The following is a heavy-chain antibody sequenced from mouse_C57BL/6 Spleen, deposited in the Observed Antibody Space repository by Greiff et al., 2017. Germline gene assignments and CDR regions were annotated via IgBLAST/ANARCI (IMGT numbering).Heavy chain of an antibody. CDR1: GFTFSDYG. Sequence: EVQLVESGGGLVKPGGSLKLSCAASGFTFSDYGMHWVRQAPEKGLEWVAYISSGSSTIYYADTVKGRFTISRDNAKNTLFLQMTSLRSEDTAMYYCARENYYGYYARDYWVQGTSVTVSS. CDR3: ARENYYGYYARDY. V-gene: IGHV5-17*01. J-gene: IGHJ4*01. D-gene: IGHD1-1*01. CDR2: ISSGSSTI.